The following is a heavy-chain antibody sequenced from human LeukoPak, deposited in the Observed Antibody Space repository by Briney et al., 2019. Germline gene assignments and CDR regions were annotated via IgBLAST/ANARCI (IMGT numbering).Heavy chain of an antibody. D-gene: IGHD6-13*01. J-gene: IGHJ3*02. CDR2: ITGSGGST. Sequence: GGSLRLSCAASGFTFSSYAMSWVRQAPGKALEWVSAITGSGGSTYYADSVKGRFTISRDNSKNTLYLQMNSVRAEDTAVYYCAKGKSGAAAGTGMGDAFDIWGQGTMVTVSS. CDR1: GFTFSSYA. V-gene: IGHV3-23*01. CDR3: AKGKSGAAAGTGMGDAFDI.